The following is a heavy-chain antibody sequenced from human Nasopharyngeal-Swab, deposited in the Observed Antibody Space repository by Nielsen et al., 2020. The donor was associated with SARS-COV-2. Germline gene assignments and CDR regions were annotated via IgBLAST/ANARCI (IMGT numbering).Heavy chain of an antibody. CDR3: AKDSGAGLCSGGTCFPRNH. D-gene: IGHD2-15*01. CDR2: ISGSGDNT. J-gene: IGHJ4*02. CDR1: GFTFTSYA. V-gene: IGHV3-23*01. Sequence: GASLKISCAASGFTFTSYAINWVRQAPGKGLEWVSGISGSGDNTYYADSVRGRFIISRDTSKNTLYLQMNSLRAEDTALYYCAKDSGAGLCSGGTCFPRNHGGQGTLVTVSS.